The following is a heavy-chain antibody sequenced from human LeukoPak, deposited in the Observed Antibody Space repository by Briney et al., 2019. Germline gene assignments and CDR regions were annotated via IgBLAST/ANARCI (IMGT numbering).Heavy chain of an antibody. CDR2: ISSSGSTI. CDR3: ARGTGYCLDP. V-gene: IGHV3-48*03. Sequence: GGSVRLSCEASGFTFSSYEMNWVRQAPGKGLEWVSYISSSGSTIYYADSVKGRFTLSKDKAKNSLYLQMNSLRAEDTAVYYCARGTGYCLDPWGQGTLVTVSS. J-gene: IGHJ5*02. D-gene: IGHD7-27*01. CDR1: GFTFSSYE.